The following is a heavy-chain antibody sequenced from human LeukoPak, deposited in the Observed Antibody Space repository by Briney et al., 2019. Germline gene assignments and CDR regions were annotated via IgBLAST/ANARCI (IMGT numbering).Heavy chain of an antibody. J-gene: IGHJ4*01. V-gene: IGHV3-48*03. CDR1: GFTFSSYD. CDR3: AREAESSSWYDFNY. D-gene: IGHD6-13*01. CDR2: ISGSGITI. Sequence: GGSLRLSCAASGFTFSSYDVNWVRQAPGKGLEWVSYISGSGITIYYADSVKGRFTMSSDNAKNSLYLQMNSLRAEDTAVYYCAREAESSSWYDFNYWRQGTLVTVS.